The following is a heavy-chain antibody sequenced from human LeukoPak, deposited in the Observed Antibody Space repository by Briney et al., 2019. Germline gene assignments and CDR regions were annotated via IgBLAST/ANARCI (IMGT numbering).Heavy chain of an antibody. CDR3: AKDGFGTFDY. V-gene: IGHV3-30-3*01. J-gene: IGHJ4*02. CDR2: ISYDGSNK. Sequence: GGSLRLSCAASEFTFSNYAMHWVRQAPGKGLEWVAVISYDGSNKYYADSVKGRFTISRDNSKNTLYLQMNSLRAEDTAVYYCAKDGFGTFDYWGQGTLVTVSS. D-gene: IGHD1-1*01. CDR1: EFTFSNYA.